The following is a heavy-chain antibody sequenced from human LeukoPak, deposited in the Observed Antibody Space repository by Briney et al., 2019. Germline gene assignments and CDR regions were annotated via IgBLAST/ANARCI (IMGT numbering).Heavy chain of an antibody. J-gene: IGHJ6*04. CDR2: ISGSGGTI. Sequence: GGSLRLSCAASGFTFSSYAISWVRQAPGKGLEWVSAISGSGGTIYVADSVKGRFTISRDNSKNTLYLQMNSLRAEDTAVYYCAKSGTILEWLPLDVWGKGTTVTVSS. V-gene: IGHV3-23*01. CDR3: AKSGTILEWLPLDV. CDR1: GFTFSSYA. D-gene: IGHD3-3*01.